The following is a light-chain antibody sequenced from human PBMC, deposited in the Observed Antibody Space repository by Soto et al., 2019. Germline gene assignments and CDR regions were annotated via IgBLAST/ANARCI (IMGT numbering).Light chain of an antibody. CDR1: SSNIGSNY. Sequence: QSVLTQPPSASGTPGQTVTISCSGGSSNIGSNYVYWYQQLPGTAPRLLMYRADQRPSGVPDRFSGSKSGTSASLAISGLRSEDAADYYCAAWDDTLSGLVFGGGTKLTVL. J-gene: IGLJ2*01. CDR2: RAD. V-gene: IGLV1-47*01. CDR3: AAWDDTLSGLV.